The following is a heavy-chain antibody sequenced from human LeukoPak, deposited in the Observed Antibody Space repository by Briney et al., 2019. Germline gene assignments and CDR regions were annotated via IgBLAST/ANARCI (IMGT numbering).Heavy chain of an antibody. J-gene: IGHJ6*02. CDR1: GFTVSSNY. D-gene: IGHD6-19*01. Sequence: PGGSLRLSCAASGFTVSSNYMSWVRQAPGKGLEWVSVIYSGGSTYYADSVKGRFTISRDNSKNTLYLQMNSLRAEDTALYYCAKDMGRYVVAGTWVYYYYGMDVWGQGTTVTVSS. CDR2: IYSGGST. CDR3: AKDMGRYVVAGTWVYYYYGMDV. V-gene: IGHV3-53*05.